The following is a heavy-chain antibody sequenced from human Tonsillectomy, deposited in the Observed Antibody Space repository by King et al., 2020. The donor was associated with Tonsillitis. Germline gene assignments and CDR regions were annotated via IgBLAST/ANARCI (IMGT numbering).Heavy chain of an antibody. V-gene: IGHV4-34*01. CDR3: ARPRGGSSTRCSGYYGMDV. CDR1: GGSFSGYY. J-gene: IGHJ6*02. CDR2: INHSGST. Sequence: VQLQQWGAGLLKPSETLSLTCAVYGGSFSGYYWSWIRQPPGKGLEWIGEINHSGSTNYNPSLKSRVTISVDTSKKQFSLKVNSVTAADTAVYYCARPRGGSSTRCSGYYGMDVWGHGTTVTVSS. D-gene: IGHD2-2*01.